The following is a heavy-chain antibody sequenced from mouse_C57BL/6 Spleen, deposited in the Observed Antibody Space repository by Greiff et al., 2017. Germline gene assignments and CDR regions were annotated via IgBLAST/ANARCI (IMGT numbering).Heavy chain of an antibody. CDR3: ARPYDYDEGAWFAY. D-gene: IGHD2-4*01. V-gene: IGHV1-4*01. Sequence: VKLMESGAELARPGASVKMSCKASGYTFTSYTMHWVKQRPGQGLEWIGYINPSSGYTKYNQKFKDKATLTADKSSSTAYMQLSSLTSEDSAVYYCARPYDYDEGAWFAYWGQGTLVTVSA. J-gene: IGHJ3*01. CDR2: INPSSGYT. CDR1: GYTFTSYT.